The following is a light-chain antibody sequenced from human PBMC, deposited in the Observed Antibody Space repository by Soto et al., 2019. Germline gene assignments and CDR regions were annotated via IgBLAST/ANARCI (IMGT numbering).Light chain of an antibody. CDR3: SSYAGSYNLL. J-gene: IGLJ7*01. Sequence: QSVLTQTSSASGTPGQRVTISCTGTGSDIGAYTYVSWYQHHPGTAPKLIIYEVTKRPSGVPDRFSGSKSGNTASLTVSGLQTEDEADYYCSSYAGSYNLLFGGGTQLTVL. V-gene: IGLV2-8*01. CDR2: EVT. CDR1: GSDIGAYTY.